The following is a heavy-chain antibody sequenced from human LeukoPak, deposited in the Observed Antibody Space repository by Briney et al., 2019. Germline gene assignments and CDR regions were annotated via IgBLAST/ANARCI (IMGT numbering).Heavy chain of an antibody. CDR1: GGSISSSSYY. V-gene: IGHV4-39*01. J-gene: IGHJ4*02. D-gene: IGHD6-13*01. CDR3: ARHDAAAVDY. Sequence: PSETLSLTCTVSGGSISSSSYYWGWIRQPPGKGLEWIGNIYYSGSAYYNPSLKSRVTIFVDTSKNQFSLKLSSVTAADTAVYYCARHDAAAVDYWGQGSLVTVSS. CDR2: IYYSGSA.